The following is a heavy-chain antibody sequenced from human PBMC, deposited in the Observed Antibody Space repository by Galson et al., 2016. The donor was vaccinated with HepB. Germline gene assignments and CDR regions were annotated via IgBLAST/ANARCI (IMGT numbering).Heavy chain of an antibody. D-gene: IGHD3-9*01. V-gene: IGHV3-30*03. Sequence: SLRLSCAASGFTFNSYGMHWVRQAPGKGLEWVAVISYDGRNKYYADSVKGRFTISRDNFENTLYLQMNSLRAEDTAVYYCARSILTGTPLNDYWGQGILVTVSS. CDR1: GFTFNSYG. CDR2: ISYDGRNK. J-gene: IGHJ4*02. CDR3: ARSILTGTPLNDY.